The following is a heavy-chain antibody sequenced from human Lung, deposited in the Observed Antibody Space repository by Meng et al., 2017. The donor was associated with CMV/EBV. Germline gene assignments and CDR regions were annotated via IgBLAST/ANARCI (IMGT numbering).Heavy chain of an antibody. D-gene: IGHD1-26*01. Sequence: QMVQQEPGPGLGKPPGTLAHACGVSGGAISSNIGLTWVRQPPGKGLEWIGDIDDSGSTHYNPSLNSRISISLDKSKNHFSLKVNSVTAAETAVYYCARGKQDAWELLAYWGQGALVTVSS. CDR3: ARGKQDAWELLAY. CDR1: GGAISSNIG. J-gene: IGHJ4*02. CDR2: IDDSGST. V-gene: IGHV4-4*03.